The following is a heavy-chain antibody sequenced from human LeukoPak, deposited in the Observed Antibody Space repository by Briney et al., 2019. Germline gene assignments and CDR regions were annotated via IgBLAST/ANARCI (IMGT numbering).Heavy chain of an antibody. V-gene: IGHV1-69*13. J-gene: IGHJ4*02. Sequence: SVKVSCKASGGTFSSYAISWVRQAPGQGLEWMGGIIPIFGTANYAQKFQGRVTITADESTSTAYMELSSLRSEDMAVYYCASPYHYDSSGYYCFDYWGQGTLVTVSS. CDR1: GGTFSSYA. CDR3: ASPYHYDSSGYYCFDY. D-gene: IGHD3-22*01. CDR2: IIPIFGTA.